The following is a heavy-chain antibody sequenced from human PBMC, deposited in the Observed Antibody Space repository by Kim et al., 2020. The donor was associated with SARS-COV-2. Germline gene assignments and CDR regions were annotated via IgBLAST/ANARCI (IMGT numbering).Heavy chain of an antibody. D-gene: IGHD2-15*01. V-gene: IGHV1-24*01. J-gene: IGHJ5*02. Sequence: ASVKVSCKVSGYTLTELSMHWVRQAPGKGLEWMGGFDPEDGETIYAQKFQGRVTMTEDTSTDTAYMELSSLRSEDTAVYYCATDRCSGGSCYSNWFDPWGQGTLVTVSS. CDR3: ATDRCSGGSCYSNWFDP. CDR2: FDPEDGET. CDR1: GYTLTELS.